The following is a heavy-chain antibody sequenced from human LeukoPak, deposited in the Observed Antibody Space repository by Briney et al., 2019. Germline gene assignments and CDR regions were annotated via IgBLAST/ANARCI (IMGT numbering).Heavy chain of an antibody. CDR3: ARDVRYCSSTSCYRLRYYYYGMDV. Sequence: SVKVSCKASGGTFSSYAISWVRQAPGQGLEWMGGIIPIFGTANYAQKFQGRVTMTRDTSTSTVYMELSSLRSEDTAVYYCARDVRYCSSTSCYRLRYYYYGMDVWGQGTTVTVSS. J-gene: IGHJ6*02. V-gene: IGHV1-69*05. D-gene: IGHD2-2*01. CDR2: IIPIFGTA. CDR1: GGTFSSYA.